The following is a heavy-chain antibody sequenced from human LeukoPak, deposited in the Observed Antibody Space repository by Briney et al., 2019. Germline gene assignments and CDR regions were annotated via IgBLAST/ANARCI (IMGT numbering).Heavy chain of an antibody. CDR3: ARSRKARIWGGFYFDY. V-gene: IGHV4-38-2*02. J-gene: IGHJ4*02. D-gene: IGHD3-16*01. CDR1: GYSISSGYY. CDR2: IYHSGST. Sequence: SETLSLTCTVSGYSISSGYYWGWIRQPPGKGLEWIGSIYHSGSTYYNPSLKSRVTISVDTSKNQFSLKLSSVTAADTAVYYCARSRKARIWGGFYFDYWGQGTLVTVSS.